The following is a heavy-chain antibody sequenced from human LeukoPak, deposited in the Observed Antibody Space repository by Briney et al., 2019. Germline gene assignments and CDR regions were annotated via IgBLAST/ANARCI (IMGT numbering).Heavy chain of an antibody. CDR2: ISAGGGST. CDR3: AKDAAGPEY. J-gene: IGHJ4*02. V-gene: IGHV3-23*01. CDR1: GLTFSDYS. Sequence: PGGSLRLSCAASGLTFSDYSMTWVRQAPGKGLFWVSGISAGGGSTYYADSVKGRFTISRDDSRNTLYLQMNSLRVEVTTVYYCAKDAAGPEYWGQGTLVTVSS. D-gene: IGHD6-13*01.